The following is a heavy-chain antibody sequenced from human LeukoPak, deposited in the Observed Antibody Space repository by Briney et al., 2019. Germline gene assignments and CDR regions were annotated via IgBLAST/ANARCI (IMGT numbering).Heavy chain of an antibody. CDR3: ANYTRGPSYFFDS. Sequence: PGGSLRLSCAASGFTFSSYAMTWVRQAPGKGLEWVSVITSGGDTYYADSLKGRFTISRDNSKNTLYLQMDSLRAEDTAVYYCANYTRGPSYFFDSWGQGTLVTVSS. V-gene: IGHV3-23*01. J-gene: IGHJ4*02. D-gene: IGHD3-10*01. CDR1: GFTFSSYA. CDR2: ITSGGDT.